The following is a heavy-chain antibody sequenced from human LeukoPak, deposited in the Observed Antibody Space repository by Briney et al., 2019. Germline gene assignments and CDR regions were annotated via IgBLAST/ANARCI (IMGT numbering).Heavy chain of an antibody. V-gene: IGHV7-4-1*02. Sequence: ASVKVSCKASGYPFSAHFLNWVRQAPGQGLEWMGNIDTTTGNPRYAQDFTGRFVFSLDTSVSTAYLQITSLKADDTAAYYCVRGTPTPGMDYWGQGTQVTISS. CDR1: GYPFSAHF. CDR3: VRGTPTPGMDY. D-gene: IGHD3-10*01. J-gene: IGHJ4*02. CDR2: IDTTTGNP.